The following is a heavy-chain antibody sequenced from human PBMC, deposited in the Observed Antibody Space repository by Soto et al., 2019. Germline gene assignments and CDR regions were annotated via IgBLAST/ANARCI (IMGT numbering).Heavy chain of an antibody. CDR2: IYSNGRT. Sequence: ELQVVESGGGLVQPGGSLRLSCAVSGSTVSSNHMSWVRQAPGKGLECVSVIYSNGRTYYADSVKARFTISTDSPRNTVYLQMKSLRAEDTAVYYCARDLPDYGDYLRWGQGTLVTVSS. CDR1: GSTVSSNH. J-gene: IGHJ4*02. CDR3: ARDLPDYGDYLR. D-gene: IGHD4-17*01. V-gene: IGHV3-66*01.